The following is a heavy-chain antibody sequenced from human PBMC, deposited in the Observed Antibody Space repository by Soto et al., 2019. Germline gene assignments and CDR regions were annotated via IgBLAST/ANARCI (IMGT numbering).Heavy chain of an antibody. V-gene: IGHV3-30-3*01. CDR1: GFTFSSYA. CDR3: ARAYNSGWYGDFDY. CDR2: ISYDATNK. J-gene: IGHJ4*02. D-gene: IGHD6-19*01. Sequence: QVQLVESGGGVVQPGRSLRLSCAASGFTFSSYAVHWVRQAPGKGLEWVAVISYDATNKYYADSVKGRFTISRDNSKNTLYLQMTSLRAEDTAVYYCARAYNSGWYGDFDYWGQGTLVTVSS.